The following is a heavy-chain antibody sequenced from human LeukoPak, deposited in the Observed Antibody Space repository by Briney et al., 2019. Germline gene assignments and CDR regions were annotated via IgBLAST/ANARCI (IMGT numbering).Heavy chain of an antibody. V-gene: IGHV3-23*01. CDR1: GFTFSSYA. J-gene: IGHJ4*02. Sequence: GGPLRLSCAASGFTFSSYAMSWVRQAPGKGLEWVSAISGSGGSTYYADSVKGRFTISRDNSKNTLYLQMNSLRAEDTAVYYCAKTIYGDYGAYWGQGTLVTVSS. CDR2: ISGSGGST. D-gene: IGHD4-17*01. CDR3: AKTIYGDYGAY.